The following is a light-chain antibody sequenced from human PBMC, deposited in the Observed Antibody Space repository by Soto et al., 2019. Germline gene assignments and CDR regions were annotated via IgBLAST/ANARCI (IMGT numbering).Light chain of an antibody. Sequence: DIQMTQSPSSLSASVGDRVTITCRASQSISRYLNWYQQKPGKAPKLLIYAASSLQSGVPSVFSGSGSGTDFTLIISSLQPEDFATYYCKQSYSTPVTFGGGTKVEIK. CDR1: QSISRY. CDR3: KQSYSTPVT. J-gene: IGKJ4*01. CDR2: AAS. V-gene: IGKV1-39*01.